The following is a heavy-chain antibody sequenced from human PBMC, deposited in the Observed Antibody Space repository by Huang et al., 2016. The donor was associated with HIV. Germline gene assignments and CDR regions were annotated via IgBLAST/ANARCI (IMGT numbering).Heavy chain of an antibody. J-gene: IGHJ6*02. CDR2: IKQDESEK. V-gene: IGHV3-7*01. D-gene: IGHD1-7*01. CDR3: ATKTAAMDI. Sequence: VESGGRLVQPGGSIRLSCVGSTFTFGAYWMSWFRQSQGKGLEWVANIKQDESEKYYVESVKGRFNISRDNAKKVLFLEMNNVRVEDTATYYCATKTAAMDIWGQGTTVTVS. CDR1: TFTFGAYW.